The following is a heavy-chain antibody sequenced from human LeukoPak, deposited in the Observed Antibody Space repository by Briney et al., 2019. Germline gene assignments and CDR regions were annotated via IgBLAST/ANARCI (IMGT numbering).Heavy chain of an antibody. D-gene: IGHD4-17*01. CDR3: AKGNTDYGDYGEDPWFDP. J-gene: IGHJ5*02. CDR1: GFTFSSYA. CDR2: ISGSGGST. V-gene: IGHV3-23*01. Sequence: GGSLRLSCAASGFTFSSYAMSWVRQAPGKGLEWVSAISGSGGSTYYADSVKGRFTISRDNSKNTLYLQMNSLRAEDTAVYYCAKGNTDYGDYGEDPWFDPWGQGTLVTVSS.